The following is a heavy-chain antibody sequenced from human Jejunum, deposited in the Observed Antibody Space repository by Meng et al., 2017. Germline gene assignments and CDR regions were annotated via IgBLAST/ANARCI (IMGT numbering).Heavy chain of an antibody. CDR3: ARALRVRGVNFDP. CDR1: GGSLSSGGYY. J-gene: IGHJ5*02. V-gene: IGHV4-31*03. D-gene: IGHD3-10*01. Sequence: SETLSLTCTVSGGSLSSGGYYWSWIRHHPGRGPEWIGYIQHSGSTNYNSSLKSRATISVDRSNNQFSLKLTSVTAADTAVYYCARALRVRGVNFDPWGQGTLVTVPS. CDR2: IQHSGST.